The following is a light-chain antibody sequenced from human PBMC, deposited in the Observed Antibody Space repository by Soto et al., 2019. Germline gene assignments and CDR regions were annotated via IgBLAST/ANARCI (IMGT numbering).Light chain of an antibody. V-gene: IGKV1-12*01. CDR1: QDTLSW. J-gene: IGKJ3*01. CDR2: ASS. CDR3: QQANTFPIT. Sequence: DIQMTQSPSSVSASVGDTVTITCRASQDTLSWLAWYQQKPGEAPRLLIYASSNLQSGVPSRFSGSRSGTDFSLTISSLQPEDFATYYCQQANTFPITFGPGTRSDIK.